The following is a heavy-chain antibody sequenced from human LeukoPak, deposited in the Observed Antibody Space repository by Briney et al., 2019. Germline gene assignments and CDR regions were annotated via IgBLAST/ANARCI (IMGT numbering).Heavy chain of an antibody. Sequence: SGTLSFTCAVSGDSISSSKWWSWVRQPPGKGLEWIGEIHHSGSTTYNPSLKSRVTISVDTSKNQFSLKLSSVTAADTAVYYCARENGSGSYYNPPPHAFDIWGQGTMVTVSS. J-gene: IGHJ3*02. D-gene: IGHD3-10*01. CDR1: GDSISSSKW. CDR2: IHHSGST. V-gene: IGHV4-4*02. CDR3: ARENGSGSYYNPPPHAFDI.